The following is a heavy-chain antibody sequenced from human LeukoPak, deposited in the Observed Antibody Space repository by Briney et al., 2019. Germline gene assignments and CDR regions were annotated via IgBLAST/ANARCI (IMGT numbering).Heavy chain of an antibody. J-gene: IGHJ4*02. CDR1: GFTFGDYA. Sequence: GGSLRPSCTASGFTFGDYAMSWVRQAPGKGLEWVGFIRSKAYGGTTEYAASVKGRFTISRDDSKSIAYLQMNSLKTEDTAVYYCTRDDYWGQGTLVTVSS. CDR3: TRDDY. V-gene: IGHV3-49*04. CDR2: IRSKAYGGTT.